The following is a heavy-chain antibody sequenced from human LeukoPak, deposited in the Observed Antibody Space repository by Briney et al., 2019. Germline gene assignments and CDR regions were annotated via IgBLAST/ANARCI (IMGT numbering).Heavy chain of an antibody. Sequence: GGSLRLSCAASGFTFSSYGMHWVRQAPGRGLEWVAVIWNDGSNKYYSDSVKGRFTISRDNSQNTVYLQMNSLRAEDTAVYYCAKDAQRGFDYSNSLEYWGQGTLVTVSS. CDR3: AKDAQRGFDYSNSLEY. CDR1: GFTFSSYG. D-gene: IGHD4-11*01. V-gene: IGHV3-33*06. J-gene: IGHJ4*02. CDR2: IWNDGSNK.